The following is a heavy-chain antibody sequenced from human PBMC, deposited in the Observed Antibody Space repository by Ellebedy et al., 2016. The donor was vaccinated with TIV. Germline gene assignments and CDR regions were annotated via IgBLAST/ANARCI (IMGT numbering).Heavy chain of an antibody. CDR3: ARTYQTAMVRGVISPCDY. Sequence: GGSLRLXXAASGFTFSSHWMTWVRQAPGKGLEWVANIKQDGTEEYYVDSVKGRFTISRDNAKNSLYLQMNSLRAEDTAVYYCARTYQTAMVRGVISPCDYWGQGALVTVSS. V-gene: IGHV3-7*01. D-gene: IGHD3-10*01. CDR2: IKQDGTEE. J-gene: IGHJ4*02. CDR1: GFTFSSHW.